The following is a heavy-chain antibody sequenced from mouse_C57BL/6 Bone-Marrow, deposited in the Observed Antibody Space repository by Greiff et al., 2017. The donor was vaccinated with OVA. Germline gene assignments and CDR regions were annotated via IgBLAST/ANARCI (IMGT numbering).Heavy chain of an antibody. CDR3: VRQGDSNYPYYDAMDY. J-gene: IGHJ4*01. D-gene: IGHD2-5*01. Sequence: EVMLVESGGGLVQPKGSLKLSCAASGFSFNTYAMNWVRQAPGKGLEWVARIRSKSNNYATYYADSVKDRFTISRDDSESMLYLQMNNLKTEDTAMYYCVRQGDSNYPYYDAMDYWGQGTSVTVSS. V-gene: IGHV10-1*01. CDR2: IRSKSNNYAT. CDR1: GFSFNTYA.